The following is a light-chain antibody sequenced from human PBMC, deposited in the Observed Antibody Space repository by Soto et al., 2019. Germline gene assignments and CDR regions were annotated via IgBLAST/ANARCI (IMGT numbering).Light chain of an antibody. J-gene: IGKJ3*01. CDR2: GAS. CDR1: QSITNSY. V-gene: IGKV3-20*01. CDR3: YHYGSSPGLFT. Sequence: EIVLTQSPGTLSLSPGERATLSCRASQSITNSYLAWYQQKPGQAPRLLIYGASSRATGIPDRFSGGGSGTDFTLAISRLEPEDFGVYYCYHYGSSPGLFTFGPGTKVDVK.